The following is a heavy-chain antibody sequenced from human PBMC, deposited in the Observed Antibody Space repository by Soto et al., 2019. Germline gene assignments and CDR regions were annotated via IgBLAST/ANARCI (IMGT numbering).Heavy chain of an antibody. CDR2: IYYSGST. CDR3: ASGDRYSSGWYYFDY. J-gene: IGHJ4*02. CDR1: GGSISSYY. Sequence: SETLSLTCTVSGGSISSYYWSWIRQPPGKGLEWIGYIYYSGSTNYNPSLKSRVTISVDTSKNQFSLKLSSVTAADTAVYYCASGDRYSSGWYYFDYWGQGTLVTVSS. V-gene: IGHV4-59*08. D-gene: IGHD6-19*01.